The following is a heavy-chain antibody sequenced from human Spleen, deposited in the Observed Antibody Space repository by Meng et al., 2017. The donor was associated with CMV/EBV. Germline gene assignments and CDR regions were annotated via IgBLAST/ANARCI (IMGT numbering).Heavy chain of an antibody. D-gene: IGHD6-19*01. Sequence: GSLRLSCTVSGGSISSSSYYWGWIRQPPGKGLEWIGSLYFTGSTDYNPSLKSRVTISVDTSQNQFSLKVKSVTAADTAVYYCARQFSSGWYAEYWGPGTLVTVSS. CDR1: GGSISSSSYY. CDR3: ARQFSSGWYAEY. J-gene: IGHJ4*02. V-gene: IGHV4-39*01. CDR2: LYFTGST.